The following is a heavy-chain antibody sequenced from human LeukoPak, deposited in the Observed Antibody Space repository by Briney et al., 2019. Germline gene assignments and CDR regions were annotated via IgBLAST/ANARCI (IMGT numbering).Heavy chain of an antibody. D-gene: IGHD3-3*01. CDR1: GGSISSYY. Sequence: SETLSLTCTVSGGSISSYYWSWIRQPPGKGLGWIGYIYYSGSTNYNPSLKSRVTISVDTSKNQFSLKLSSVTAADTAVYYCATAIFGVEFDYWGQGTLVTVSS. J-gene: IGHJ4*02. V-gene: IGHV4-59*01. CDR2: IYYSGST. CDR3: ATAIFGVEFDY.